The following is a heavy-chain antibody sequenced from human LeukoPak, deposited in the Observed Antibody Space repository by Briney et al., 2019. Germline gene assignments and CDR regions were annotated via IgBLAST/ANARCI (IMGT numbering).Heavy chain of an antibody. J-gene: IGHJ4*02. CDR3: ARLSSSRASYFDY. V-gene: IGHV3-15*07. CDR1: GFTVSNAW. D-gene: IGHD3-16*01. CDR2: IKSKTDGGTT. Sequence: GGSLRLSCAASGFTVSNAWMNWVRQAPGKGLEWVGRIKSKTDGGTTDYAAPVKGRFTISRDDSKNTLFLQMNSLKTEDTAVYYCARLSSSRASYFDYWGQGTLVTVSS.